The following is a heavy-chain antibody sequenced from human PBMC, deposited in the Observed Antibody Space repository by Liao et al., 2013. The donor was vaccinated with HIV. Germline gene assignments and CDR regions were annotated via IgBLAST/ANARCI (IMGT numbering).Heavy chain of an antibody. V-gene: IGHV4-34*01. D-gene: IGHD3-10*01. Sequence: QVQLQQWGAGLLKPSETLSLTCAVYGGSFSGYYWSWIRQPPGKGLEWIGEINHSGSTNYNPSLKSRVTISVDTSKNQFSLKLSSVTAADTAVYYCARGGRYYSWFDPWGQGTPGSPSPQ. CDR3: ARGGRYYSWFDP. CDR1: GGSFSGYY. CDR2: INHSGST. J-gene: IGHJ5*02.